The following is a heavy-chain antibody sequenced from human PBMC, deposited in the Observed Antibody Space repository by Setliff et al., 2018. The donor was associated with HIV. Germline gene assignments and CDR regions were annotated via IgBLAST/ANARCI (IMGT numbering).Heavy chain of an antibody. CDR2: ISYSGST. V-gene: IGHV4-59*12. CDR3: AREGTYSGTYWVRRVASFDI. CDR1: GGSISSYY. D-gene: IGHD1-26*01. Sequence: PSETLSLTCTVSGGSISSYYWSWIRQPPGKGLEWIGYISYSGSTNYNPSLKSRITISAATPKNQFSLKLSSVTAADTAVYYCAREGTYSGTYWVRRVASFDIWGQGTMVTVSS. J-gene: IGHJ3*02.